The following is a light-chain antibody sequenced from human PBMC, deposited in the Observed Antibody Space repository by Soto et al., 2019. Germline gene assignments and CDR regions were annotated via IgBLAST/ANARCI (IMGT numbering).Light chain of an antibody. V-gene: IGLV2-8*01. CDR1: SSDVGGYNY. CDR2: EVT. CDR3: SSYAGSNNL. Sequence: QSALTQPPSASGSPGQSVNISCTGTSSDVGGYNYVSWYQQHPGKAPKLMIYEVTKRPSGVPDRFSGSKSGNTASLTVSGLQAEDEADYYCSSYAGSNNLFGGGTKLTVL. J-gene: IGLJ2*01.